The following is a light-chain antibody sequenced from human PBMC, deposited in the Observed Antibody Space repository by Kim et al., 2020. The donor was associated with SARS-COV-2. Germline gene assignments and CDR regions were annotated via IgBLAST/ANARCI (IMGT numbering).Light chain of an antibody. CDR3: QAWDSTTTV. CDR1: RLGNKY. CDR2: QDT. Sequence: VPPEQTATITGSGDRLGNKYVCWYQQKPGQSPVVVIYQDTQRPSGIPERFSGSNSGNTATLTISGTQAMDEADYYCQAWDSTTTVFGGGTQLTVL. V-gene: IGLV3-1*01. J-gene: IGLJ2*01.